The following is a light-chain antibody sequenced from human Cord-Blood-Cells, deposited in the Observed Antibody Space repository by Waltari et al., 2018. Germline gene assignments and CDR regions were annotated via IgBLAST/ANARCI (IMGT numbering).Light chain of an antibody. CDR2: WAS. CDR3: QQYYSTLT. J-gene: IGKJ4*01. V-gene: IGKV4-1*01. Sequence: DIVMTQSPDSLAVSLGERATINCKSSQSVLYSSNNKNYLAWYQKKPGQPLKLLIYWASSRESVVPDRFSGSGSGTDFTLTISSLQAEDVAVYYCQQYYSTLTFGGGTKVEIK. CDR1: QSVLYSSNNKNY.